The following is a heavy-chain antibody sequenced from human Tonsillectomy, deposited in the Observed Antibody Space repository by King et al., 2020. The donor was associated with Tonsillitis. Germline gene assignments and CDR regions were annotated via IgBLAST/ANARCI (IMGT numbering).Heavy chain of an antibody. D-gene: IGHD4-17*01. Sequence: VQLVESGGGLVKPGGSLRLSCAASGFTFNNAWMSWVRQAPGTGLEWVGRIKSKTDGGTTDYAAPVKGRFTISRDDSKNTLFLQMTSLKTEDTAVYYCTSELTTVFDDWGQGTLVTVSS. V-gene: IGHV3-15*01. CDR1: GFTFNNAW. CDR2: IKSKTDGGTT. CDR3: TSELTTVFDD. J-gene: IGHJ4*02.